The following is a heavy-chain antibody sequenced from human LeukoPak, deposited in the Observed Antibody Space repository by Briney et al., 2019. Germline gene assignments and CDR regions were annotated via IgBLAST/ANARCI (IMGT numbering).Heavy chain of an antibody. D-gene: IGHD6-19*01. Sequence: ASVKVSCKASGYTFTSYYMHWVRQAPGQGLEWMGIINPSGGSTSYAQKFQGRVTMTRDTSTSTVYMELSSLRSEDTAVYYCARDGEQWLEKYYFDYWGQGTLVTVS. V-gene: IGHV1-46*01. CDR1: GYTFTSYY. CDR3: ARDGEQWLEKYYFDY. CDR2: INPSGGST. J-gene: IGHJ4*02.